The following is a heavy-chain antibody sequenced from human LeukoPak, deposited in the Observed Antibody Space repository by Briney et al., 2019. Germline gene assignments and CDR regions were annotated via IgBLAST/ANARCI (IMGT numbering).Heavy chain of an antibody. CDR1: GGSISSSSYY. J-gene: IGHJ4*02. Sequence: SETLSLTCTVSGGSISSSSYYWGWIRQPPGKGLEWIGSIYYGGSTYYNPSLQSRVTISVDTSKNQFSLNLSSVTAADTAMYYCARGYDDSADDRLDYWGQGTLVTVSS. CDR3: ARGYDDSADDRLDY. D-gene: IGHD3-3*01. V-gene: IGHV4-39*07. CDR2: IYYGGST.